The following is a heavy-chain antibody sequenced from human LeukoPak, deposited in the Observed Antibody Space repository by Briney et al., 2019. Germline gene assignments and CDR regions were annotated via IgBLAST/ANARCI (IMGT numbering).Heavy chain of an antibody. D-gene: IGHD3-10*01. J-gene: IGHJ5*02. Sequence: SETLSLTCTVSGGSISSGGYYWSWIRQHPGKGLEWIGYIYYSGSTYYNPSLKSRVTIPVDTSKNQFSLKLSSVTAADTAVYYCAGLIRGMVRGVTNWFDPWGQGTLVTVSS. V-gene: IGHV4-31*03. CDR2: IYYSGST. CDR3: AGLIRGMVRGVTNWFDP. CDR1: GGSISSGGYY.